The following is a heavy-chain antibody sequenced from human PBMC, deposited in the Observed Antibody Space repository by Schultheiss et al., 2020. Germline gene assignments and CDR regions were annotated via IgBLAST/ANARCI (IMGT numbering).Heavy chain of an antibody. J-gene: IGHJ4*02. V-gene: IGHV4-59*01. CDR1: GGSISDYY. Sequence: SATLSLTCTVSGGSISDYYWSWIRQPPGKGLEWIGYIYYSGSTNYNPSLKSRVTISVDTSKNQFSLKLRSVTAADTAVYYCARDRGYSAYDHYFDYWGQGTLVTVAS. CDR2: IYYSGST. D-gene: IGHD5-12*01. CDR3: ARDRGYSAYDHYFDY.